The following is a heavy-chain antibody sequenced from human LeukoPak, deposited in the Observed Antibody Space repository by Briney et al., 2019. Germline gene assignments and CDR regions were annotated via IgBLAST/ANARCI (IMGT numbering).Heavy chain of an antibody. CDR2: IHSDGSRT. CDR3: VRAFGMVGPTNAFDI. CDR1: GFTFSGYW. J-gene: IGHJ3*02. D-gene: IGHD1-26*01. V-gene: IGHV3-74*01. Sequence: GGSLRLSCAASGFTFSGYWMHWVRQAPGKGLVWVSLIHSDGSRTSYADSVKGRFTISRDNAKKTLYLQMNSLRAEDTALHFFVRAFGMVGPTNAFDIWGQGTMVTVSS.